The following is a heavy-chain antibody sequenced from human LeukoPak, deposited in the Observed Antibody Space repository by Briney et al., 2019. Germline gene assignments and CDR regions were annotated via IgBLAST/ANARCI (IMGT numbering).Heavy chain of an antibody. V-gene: IGHV3-23*01. CDR1: GFTLSSYE. J-gene: IGHJ3*02. CDR2: IEYSGGSA. Sequence: TGGSLRLSCIVSGFTLSSYEMSWIRQAPGKGLEWVASIEYSGGSAYYADSVKGRFSISREDSKSTLYLQMNSLRPEDTAVYYCAGRGWIQLWLLSSGAFDIWGQGTMVTVSS. CDR3: AGRGWIQLWLLSSGAFDI. D-gene: IGHD5-18*01.